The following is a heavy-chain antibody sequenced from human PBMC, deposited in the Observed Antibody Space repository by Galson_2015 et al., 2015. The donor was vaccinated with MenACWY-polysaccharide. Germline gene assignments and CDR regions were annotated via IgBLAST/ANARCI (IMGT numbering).Heavy chain of an antibody. J-gene: IGHJ6*02. CDR2: IKQDGSEK. CDR1: GFTFSTFW. Sequence: SLSCAASGFTFSTFWMSWVRPAPGTELEWVASIKQDGSEKYLVDSVKGRFTISRDNAKNSLYLQMNSLRAEDTAVYYCARDDMAPPHFYYYGMDVWGQGTTVTVSS. D-gene: IGHD2-15*01. CDR3: ARDDMAPPHFYYYGMDV. V-gene: IGHV3-7*01.